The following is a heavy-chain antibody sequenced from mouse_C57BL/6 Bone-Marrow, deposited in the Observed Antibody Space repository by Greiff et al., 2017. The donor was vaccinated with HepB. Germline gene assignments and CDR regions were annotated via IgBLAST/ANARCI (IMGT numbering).Heavy chain of an antibody. Sequence: QVQLQQSGAELARPGASVKLSCKASGYTFTSYGISWVKQRTGQGLECIGEIYPRSGNTYYNEKFKGKATLTADKSSSTAYMELRSLTSEDSAVYFCATWFAYWGQGTLVTVSA. V-gene: IGHV1-81*01. CDR3: ATWFAY. CDR1: GYTFTSYG. J-gene: IGHJ3*01. CDR2: IYPRSGNT.